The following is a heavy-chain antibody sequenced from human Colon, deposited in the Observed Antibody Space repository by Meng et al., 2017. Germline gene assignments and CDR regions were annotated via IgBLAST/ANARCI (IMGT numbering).Heavy chain of an antibody. CDR1: GDSISSDIW. Sequence: QGPLQESGPGLLKPSGTLSLTCTGSGDSISSDIWLSWVRQPPGKGLEWIGEVYHRGDTNYNPSLKSRVDISVDKSKNQFYLSLFSVTAADTAVYYCGRDQGRELINHWGQGTLVTVSS. J-gene: IGHJ4*02. CDR3: GRDQGRELINH. V-gene: IGHV4-4*02. D-gene: IGHD1-7*01. CDR2: VYHRGDT.